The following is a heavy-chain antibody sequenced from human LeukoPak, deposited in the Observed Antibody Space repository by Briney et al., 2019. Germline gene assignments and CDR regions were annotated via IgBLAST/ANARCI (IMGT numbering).Heavy chain of an antibody. V-gene: IGHV3-74*01. J-gene: IGHJ4*02. CDR3: ARGDFDY. CDR2: ISSDGSST. Sequence: GGSLRLSCAASGFTFSSYSMNWVRQAPGKGLVWVSYISSDGSSTNYADSVKGRFTISRDNAKNTLYVQMNSLRADDTAVYYCARGDFDYWGQGTLVTVSS. CDR1: GFTFSSYS.